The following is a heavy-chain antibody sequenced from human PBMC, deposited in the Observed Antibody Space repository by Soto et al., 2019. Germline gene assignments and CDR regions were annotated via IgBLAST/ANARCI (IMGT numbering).Heavy chain of an antibody. CDR2: INAGNGNT. D-gene: IGHD1-7*01. Sequence: GASVKVSCKASGYTFTSYAMHWVRQAPGQRLEWMGWINAGNGNTKYSQKFQGRVTITRDTSASTAYMELSSLRSEDTAVYYCARVGTGTTPPYYYGMDVWGQGTTVTVSS. CDR1: GYTFTSYA. CDR3: ARVGTGTTPPYYYGMDV. V-gene: IGHV1-3*01. J-gene: IGHJ6*02.